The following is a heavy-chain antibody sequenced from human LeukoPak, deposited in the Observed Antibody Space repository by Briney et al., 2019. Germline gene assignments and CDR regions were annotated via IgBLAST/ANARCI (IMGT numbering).Heavy chain of an antibody. CDR1: GFTFSSYG. V-gene: IGHV3-30*02. CDR3: ARDYDSSGYGVYYYYYYMDV. Sequence: GESLRLSCAASGFTFSSYGMHWVRQAPGKGLEWVAFIRYDGSNKYYADSVKGRFTISRDNSKNTLYLQMNSLRAEDTAVYYCARDYDSSGYGVYYYYYYMDVWGKGTTVTVSS. D-gene: IGHD3-22*01. CDR2: IRYDGSNK. J-gene: IGHJ6*03.